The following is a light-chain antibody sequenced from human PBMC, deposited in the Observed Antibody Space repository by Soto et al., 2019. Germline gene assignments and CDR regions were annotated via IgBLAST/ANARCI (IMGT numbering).Light chain of an antibody. J-gene: IGKJ5*01. Sequence: EIVLTQSPVTLSLSPGERATLSCRASQSVSNQLAWYQQKPGQAPRLLIYDASRRVTGIPHRFSGSWSGTDFTLTLSSLEPEDFEVYYCQPRPGSSTFRQGTRLEIK. CDR3: QPRPGSST. CDR2: DAS. V-gene: IGKV3-11*01. CDR1: QSVSNQ.